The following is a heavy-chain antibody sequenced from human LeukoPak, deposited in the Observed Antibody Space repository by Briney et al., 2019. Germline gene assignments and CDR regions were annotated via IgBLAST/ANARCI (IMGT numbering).Heavy chain of an antibody. D-gene: IGHD3-16*01. CDR1: GFTFSSSG. CDR2: IRYDGSYK. CDR3: AKDPRLSLDNWFDP. J-gene: IGHJ5*02. V-gene: IGHV3-30*02. Sequence: GGSLRLSCAASGFTFSSSGMHWVRQAPGKGLEWVTFIRYDGSYKYYADSVKGRFTISRDNSKNTLSLQMNSLRPEDTAVYYCAKDPRLSLDNWFDPWGQGTLVTVSS.